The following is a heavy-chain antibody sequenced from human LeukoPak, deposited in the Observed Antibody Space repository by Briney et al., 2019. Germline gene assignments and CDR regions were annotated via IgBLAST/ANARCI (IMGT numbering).Heavy chain of an antibody. CDR1: VGSISSYY. Sequence: PSETLSLTCTVSVGSISSYYWSWIRQPAGRGLEWIGRISSSGSTDYNPSLKSRVTMSVDTSKTQFSLKLSSVTAADTAVYYCAREGRSSTPGYWGQGTLVTVSS. CDR3: AREGRSSTPGY. V-gene: IGHV4-4*07. J-gene: IGHJ4*02. D-gene: IGHD2-15*01. CDR2: ISSSGST.